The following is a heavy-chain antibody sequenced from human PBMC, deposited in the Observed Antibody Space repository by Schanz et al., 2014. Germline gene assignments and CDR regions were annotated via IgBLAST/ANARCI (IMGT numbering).Heavy chain of an antibody. CDR3: AKIERNED. Sequence: EVQLLESGGGVVQPGRSLRLSCAASGFMFSSYGMHWVRQAPGKGLEWVSTIGTSGGTNYAESVKGRFTISRDNSKNTLYLQMNSLRAEDTAVYFCAKIERNEDWGQGTLVTVSS. J-gene: IGHJ4*02. CDR2: IGTSGGT. D-gene: IGHD1-1*01. V-gene: IGHV3-23*01. CDR1: GFMFSSYG.